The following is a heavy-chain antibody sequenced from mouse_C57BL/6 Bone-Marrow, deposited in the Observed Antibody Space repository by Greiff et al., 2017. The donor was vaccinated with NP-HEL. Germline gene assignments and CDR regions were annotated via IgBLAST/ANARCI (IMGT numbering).Heavy chain of an antibody. CDR2: IYPRSGNT. CDR3: ARSYYGSTLYYFDY. J-gene: IGHJ2*01. V-gene: IGHV1-81*01. CDR1: GYTFTSYG. Sequence: QVQLQQSGAELARPGASVKLSCKASGYTFTSYGISWVKQRTGQGLEWIGEIYPRSGNTYYNEKFKGKATLTADKSSSTAYMALRSLTSEYSAVYFCARSYYGSTLYYFDYWGQGTTLTVSS. D-gene: IGHD1-1*01.